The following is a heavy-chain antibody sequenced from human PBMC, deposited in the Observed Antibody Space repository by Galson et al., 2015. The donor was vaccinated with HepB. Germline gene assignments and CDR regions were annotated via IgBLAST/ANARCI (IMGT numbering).Heavy chain of an antibody. J-gene: IGHJ4*02. CDR3: ARVYSGYDLGGYFDDY. CDR1: GFTFSSYA. CDR2: ISYDGSNK. V-gene: IGHV3-30*04. Sequence: SLRLSCAASGFTFSSYAMHWVRQAPGKGLEWVAVISYDGSNKYYADSVKGRFTISRDNSKNTLYLQMNSLRAEDTAVYYCARVYSGYDLGGYFDDYWGQGTLVTVSS. D-gene: IGHD5-12*01.